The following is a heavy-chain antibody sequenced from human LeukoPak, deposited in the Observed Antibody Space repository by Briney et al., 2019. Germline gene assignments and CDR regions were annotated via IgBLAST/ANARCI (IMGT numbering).Heavy chain of an antibody. CDR1: GGTFSSYA. CDR3: ARGTSEVAPFDY. J-gene: IGHJ4*02. CDR2: IIPIFGTA. Sequence: ASVKVSCKASGGTFSSYAISWVRQAPGQGLEWMGGIIPIFGTANYAQKFQGRVTITADESTSTAYMELSSLRSEDTAVYYCARGTSEVAPFDYWGQGTLVTVSS. D-gene: IGHD1/OR15-1a*01. V-gene: IGHV1-69*13.